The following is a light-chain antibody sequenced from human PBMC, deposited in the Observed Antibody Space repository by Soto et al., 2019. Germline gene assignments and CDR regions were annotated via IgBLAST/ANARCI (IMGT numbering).Light chain of an antibody. V-gene: IGLV2-14*01. J-gene: IGLJ1*01. Sequence: QSALTQPASMSGSPGQSITISCIGTSSDVGAYNYVSWYQQHPGTAPKLMIYEVSNRPLGVSPRFSGSKSANTASLTISGLQPEDEADYYCCSYTTSSTYVFGSGTKLTVL. CDR1: SSDVGAYNY. CDR3: CSYTTSSTYV. CDR2: EVS.